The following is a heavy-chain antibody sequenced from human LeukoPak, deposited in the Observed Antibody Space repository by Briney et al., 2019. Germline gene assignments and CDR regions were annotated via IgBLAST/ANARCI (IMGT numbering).Heavy chain of an antibody. V-gene: IGHV3-72*01. J-gene: IGHJ4*02. CDR2: SRNKGTGYST. CDR3: TRGNGYDWRSFDC. D-gene: IGHD5-12*01. Sequence: GGSLRLSRAGSGFTVRDHYMDWVRQAPGKGLEWVGRSRNKGTGYSTEYAASVRGRFTISRDDSETSLYLQMNSLKTEDTAVYYCTRGNGYDWRSFDCWGQGVLVTVSS. CDR1: GFTVRDHY.